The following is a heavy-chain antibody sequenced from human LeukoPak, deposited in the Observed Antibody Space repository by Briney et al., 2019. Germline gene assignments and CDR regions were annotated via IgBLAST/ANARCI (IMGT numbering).Heavy chain of an antibody. CDR1: GGSFSGYY. D-gene: IGHD3-10*01. J-gene: IGHJ3*02. Sequence: SETLPLICAVYGGSFSGYYWSWIRQPPGKGLEWVGEINHSGSTNYNTALKSRVTISVDTSKNQFSLKLSSVTAADTAVYYCARRRSYYGSGSYERVDAFDIWGQGTMVTVSS. CDR2: INHSGST. CDR3: ARRRSYYGSGSYERVDAFDI. V-gene: IGHV4-34*01.